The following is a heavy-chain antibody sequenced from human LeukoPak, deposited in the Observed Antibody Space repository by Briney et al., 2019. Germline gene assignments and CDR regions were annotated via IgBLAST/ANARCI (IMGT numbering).Heavy chain of an antibody. J-gene: IGHJ6*02. CDR1: GYSFTSYY. D-gene: IGHD2-2*02. Sequence: ASVTLSCNASGYSFTSYYVHWVRHPPAQGIGWVGWIDPNSGGTNYAQNFQGRVTMTRDTTISTAYMELSRLSSDDTTVYYCARAIGYCSSTSCYTYLHYSGMDVWGQGTTVTVSS. V-gene: IGHV1-2*02. CDR2: IDPNSGGT. CDR3: ARAIGYCSSTSCYTYLHYSGMDV.